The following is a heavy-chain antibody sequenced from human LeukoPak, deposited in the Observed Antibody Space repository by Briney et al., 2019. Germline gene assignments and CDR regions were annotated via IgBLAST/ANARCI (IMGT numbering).Heavy chain of an antibody. Sequence: GASVKVSCKAFGYTLTSYYMHWLRQAPGQGLEWMGIINPSGGSTSSAQKFQGRVTMTRDTSTSTVYMELSSLRSEDTAVYYCAREGCKGDSSGYYRNWFDPWGQGTLVTVSS. CDR3: AREGCKGDSSGYYRNWFDP. CDR1: GYTLTSYY. V-gene: IGHV1-46*01. J-gene: IGHJ5*02. D-gene: IGHD3-22*01. CDR2: INPSGGST.